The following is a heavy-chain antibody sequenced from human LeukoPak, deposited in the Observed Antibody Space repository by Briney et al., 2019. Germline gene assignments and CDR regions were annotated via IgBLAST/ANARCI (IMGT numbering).Heavy chain of an antibody. Sequence: SETLSLTCSVSGGSISSSSNYWGWIRQPPGKGLEWIGNIYYSVSTYYNPSLKSRVTISVDTSKNQFSLKLRSVTAADTAVYYCATGYGPFDYWGQGTLVTVSS. CDR1: GGSISSSSNY. V-gene: IGHV4-39*01. CDR3: ATGYGPFDY. CDR2: IYYSVST. J-gene: IGHJ4*02. D-gene: IGHD6-13*01.